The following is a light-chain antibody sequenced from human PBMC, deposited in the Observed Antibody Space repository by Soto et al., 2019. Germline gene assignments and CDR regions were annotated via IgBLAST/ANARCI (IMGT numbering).Light chain of an antibody. J-gene: IGKJ2*01. CDR2: GAS. CDR1: QSVSSND. CDR3: QQYGSSET. V-gene: IGKV3-20*01. Sequence: EIVLTQSPGTLSLSPGERATLSCRTSQSVSSNDLAWYQQKPGQAPRLLIYGASNRATGIPDRFSGSGSGTDFTLTINRLEPEDVAVYYCQQYGSSETFGQGTKLEIK.